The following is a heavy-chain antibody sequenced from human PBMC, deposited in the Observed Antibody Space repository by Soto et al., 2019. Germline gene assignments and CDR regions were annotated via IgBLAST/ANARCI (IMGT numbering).Heavy chain of an antibody. J-gene: IGHJ4*02. CDR1: GGSISTYY. CDR3: VSQRTTVPTQAYFDY. CDR2: IYYYGNT. Sequence: SETLSLTCSVSGGSISTYYWSWIRQPPGKGLEWLGYIYYYGNTNYNPSLKSRVTMSVDTSKNQFSLKLSSVAASDTAVYFCVSQRTTVPTQAYFDYWGPGALVTVSS. D-gene: IGHD4-17*01. V-gene: IGHV4-59*08.